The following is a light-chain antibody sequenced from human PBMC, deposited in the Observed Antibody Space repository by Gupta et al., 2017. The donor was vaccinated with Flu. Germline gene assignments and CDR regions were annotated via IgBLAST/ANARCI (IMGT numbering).Light chain of an antibody. CDR2: SKN. Sequence: KVTVTCSFSSGSVSSSYYPSSYQQTPVQAPRTLIYSKNIRPAGVTDRFSGSIIGNKAALTITGDKEAEESDYYCGLYMGSGTRVFGGGTKLTVL. J-gene: IGLJ3*02. CDR3: GLYMGSGTRV. V-gene: IGLV8-61*01. CDR1: SGSVSSSYY.